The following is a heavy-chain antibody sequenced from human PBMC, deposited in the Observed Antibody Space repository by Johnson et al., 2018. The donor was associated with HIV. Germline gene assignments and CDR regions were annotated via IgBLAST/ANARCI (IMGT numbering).Heavy chain of an antibody. V-gene: IGHV3-48*04. CDR2: ISTSGATI. Sequence: VQLVESGGGLVQPGGSLRLSCAASGFTFSSYAMSWVRQAPGKGLEWVSYISTSGATIYYADSVKGRFTISRDNAKKSLYLQMSSLRAEDTAVYHCARDQDWGYYDIWGQGTMVTVSS. D-gene: IGHD3/OR15-3a*01. J-gene: IGHJ3*02. CDR1: GFTFSSYA. CDR3: ARDQDWGYYDI.